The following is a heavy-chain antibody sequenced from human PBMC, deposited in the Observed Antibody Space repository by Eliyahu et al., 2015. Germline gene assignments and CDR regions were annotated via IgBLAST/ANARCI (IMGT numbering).Heavy chain of an antibody. V-gene: IGHV2-5*02. D-gene: IGHD2-15*01. Sequence: QITLQESGPTVVKPTQTLTLTCSFSGFSLSASGVAVGWIRQPPGKAPEYLGIIYWDDDKRYSPSVKSRVTITRDTSKNQLVLTMTNMDPVDAATYFCAVTSGVHCTGGSCFDFWGQGTPGTVSS. J-gene: IGHJ4*02. CDR1: GFSLSASGVA. CDR2: IYWDDDK. CDR3: AVTSGVHCTGGSCFDF.